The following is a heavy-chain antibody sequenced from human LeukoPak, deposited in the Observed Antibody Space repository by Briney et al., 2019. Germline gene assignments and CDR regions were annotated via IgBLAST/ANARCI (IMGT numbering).Heavy chain of an antibody. D-gene: IGHD3-10*01. CDR3: ARTLWFGELVFD. Sequence: ASVKVSCKASGYAFTSYYMHWVRQAPGQGLEWMGIINPSGGSTSYAQKFQGRVTMTRDTSTSTVYMELSSLRSEDTAVYYCARTLWFGELVFDWGQGTLVTVSS. V-gene: IGHV1-46*01. CDR1: GYAFTSYY. J-gene: IGHJ4*02. CDR2: INPSGGST.